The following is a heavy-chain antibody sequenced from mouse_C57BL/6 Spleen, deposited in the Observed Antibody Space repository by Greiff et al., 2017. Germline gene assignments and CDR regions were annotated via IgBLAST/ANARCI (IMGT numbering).Heavy chain of an antibody. CDR1: GYAFTNYL. J-gene: IGHJ4*01. Sequence: VQLQQSGAELVRPGTSVKVSCKASGYAFTNYLIEWVKQRPGQGLEWIGVINPGSGGTNYNEKFKGKATLTADKSSSTAYMQLSSLTSEDSAVYFCARGYYGSSYDYAMDYWGQGTSVTVSS. CDR2: INPGSGGT. D-gene: IGHD1-1*01. V-gene: IGHV1-54*01. CDR3: ARGYYGSSYDYAMDY.